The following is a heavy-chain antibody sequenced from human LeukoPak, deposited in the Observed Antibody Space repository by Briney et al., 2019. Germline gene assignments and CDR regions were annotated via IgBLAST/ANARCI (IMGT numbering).Heavy chain of an antibody. CDR1: GDSTSTYF. J-gene: IGHJ4*02. V-gene: IGHV4-59*01. CDR2: ISYSGST. CDR3: ARTQMGYFFDY. Sequence: SETLSLTCTVSGDSTSTYFWSWIRQPPGKGLEWIGYISYSGSTNYKPSLKSRVTISVDTSKNQFSLKLSSVIAADTAVYYCARTQMGYFFDYWGQGTLVTVSS. D-gene: IGHD5-24*01.